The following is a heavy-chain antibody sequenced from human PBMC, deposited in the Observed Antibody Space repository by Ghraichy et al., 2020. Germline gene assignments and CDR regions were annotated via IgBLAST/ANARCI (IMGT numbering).Heavy chain of an antibody. J-gene: IGHJ6*02. Sequence: SETLSLTCAVYGGSFSGYYWSWIRQPPGKGLEWIGEINHSGSTNYNPSLKSRVTISVDTSKNQFSLKLSSGTAADTAVYYCARGGDDYVWGSYRPNYYYYGMDVWGQGTTVTVSS. CDR3: ARGGDDYVWGSYRPNYYYYGMDV. CDR2: INHSGST. CDR1: GGSFSGYY. D-gene: IGHD3-16*02. V-gene: IGHV4-34*01.